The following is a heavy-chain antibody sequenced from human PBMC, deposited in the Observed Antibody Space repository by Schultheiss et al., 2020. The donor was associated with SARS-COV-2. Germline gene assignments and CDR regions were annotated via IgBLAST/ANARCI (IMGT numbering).Heavy chain of an antibody. V-gene: IGHV1-18*03. D-gene: IGHD3-22*01. CDR1: GYTFTSYG. CDR2: ISAYNGNT. Sequence: ASVKVSCKASGYTFTSYGISWVRQAPGQGLEWMGWISAYNGNTNYAQKLQGRVTMTTDTSTSTAYMELSSLRSEDMAVYYCARSSSGPAEYFQHWGQGTLVTVAS. J-gene: IGHJ1*01. CDR3: ARSSSGPAEYFQH.